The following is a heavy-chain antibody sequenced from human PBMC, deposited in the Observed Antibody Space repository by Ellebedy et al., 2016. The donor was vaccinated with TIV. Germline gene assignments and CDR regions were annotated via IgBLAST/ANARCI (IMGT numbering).Heavy chain of an antibody. CDR1: GFTFTSSA. J-gene: IGHJ4*02. Sequence: AASVKVSCKASGFTFTSSAMQWVRQARGQRLEWIGWIVVGSGNTNYAQKFQERVTITRDMSTSTAYMELSSLRSEDTAVYYCAAVQSGSYPDYWGQGTLVTVSS. V-gene: IGHV1-58*02. CDR2: IVVGSGNT. CDR3: AAVQSGSYPDY. D-gene: IGHD1-26*01.